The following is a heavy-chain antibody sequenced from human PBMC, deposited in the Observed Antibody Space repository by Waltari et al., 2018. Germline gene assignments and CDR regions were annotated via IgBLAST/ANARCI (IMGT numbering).Heavy chain of an antibody. Sequence: QLQLQESGPGLVKPSETLSLTCTVSGGSISSSSYYWGWIRQPPGKGLEWIGSIYYSGRTYYNPSLKSRVTISVDTSKNQFSLKLSSVTAADTAVYYCASGALPLYDYWGQGTLVTVSS. D-gene: IGHD2-2*02. CDR1: GGSISSSSYY. J-gene: IGHJ4*02. V-gene: IGHV4-39*01. CDR3: ASGALPLYDY. CDR2: IYYSGRT.